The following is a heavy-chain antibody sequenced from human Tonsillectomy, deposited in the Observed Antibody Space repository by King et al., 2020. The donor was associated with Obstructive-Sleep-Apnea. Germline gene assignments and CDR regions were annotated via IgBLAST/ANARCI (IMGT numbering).Heavy chain of an antibody. D-gene: IGHD2-21*02. CDR3: ARAETAEGTHFDY. CDR2: IYYSGGT. V-gene: IGHV4-31*03. Sequence: VQLPESGPGLVKPSQTLSLACTVSGGSISSGGHYWSWLRPHPEKGLEWIGYIYYSGGTYYNPSLKSRVTLSVDTSKSQFSLKLNSVTAADAAVYYCARAETAEGTHFDYWGQGTLVIVSS. J-gene: IGHJ4*02. CDR1: GGSISSGGHY.